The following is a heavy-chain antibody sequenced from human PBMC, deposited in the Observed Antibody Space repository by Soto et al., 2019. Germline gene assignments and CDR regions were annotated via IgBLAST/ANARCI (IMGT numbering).Heavy chain of an antibody. D-gene: IGHD1-26*01. V-gene: IGHV4-39*01. CDR1: GGCFTRGSCY. J-gene: IGHJ5*02. CDR3: ATSPGGAPLNWFDP. Sequence: PSETLSLTCTVSGGCFTRGSCYWGWIRQPPGKGLEWIGSIHYSGSSYYTPSLKSRVTMSVDTSKNQFSLNLSSVTAADTAVYYCATSPGGAPLNWFDPWDLGTLVTVSS. CDR2: IHYSGSS.